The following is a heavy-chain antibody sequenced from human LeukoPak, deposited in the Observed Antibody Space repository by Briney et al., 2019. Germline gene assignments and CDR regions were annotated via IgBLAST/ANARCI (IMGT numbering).Heavy chain of an antibody. V-gene: IGHV4-34*01. CDR3: NMRAGAFDI. CDR2: INHSGST. Sequence: PSETLSLTCAVYGGSFSGYYWSWIRQPPGKGLEWIGEINHSGSTNYNPSLKSRVTISVDTSKNQFSLKLSSVTAADTAVYYCNMRAGAFDIWGQGTMVTVSS. CDR1: GGSFSGYY. D-gene: IGHD6-25*01. J-gene: IGHJ3*02.